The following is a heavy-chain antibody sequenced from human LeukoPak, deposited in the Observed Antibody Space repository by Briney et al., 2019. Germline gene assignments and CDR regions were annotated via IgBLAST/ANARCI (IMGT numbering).Heavy chain of an antibody. CDR2: ISYDGSNE. CDR3: ARAYSSGWSLPFDN. V-gene: IGHV3-30-3*01. Sequence: GGSLRLSCRASGFTFRTYTIHWVRQAPGKGLEWVAVISYDGSNEYYADSVRGRFTISRDNSKNTLYLQMNSLRPEDTALYYCARAYSSGWSLPFDNWGQGTLVLVSS. J-gene: IGHJ4*02. D-gene: IGHD6-19*01. CDR1: GFTFRTYT.